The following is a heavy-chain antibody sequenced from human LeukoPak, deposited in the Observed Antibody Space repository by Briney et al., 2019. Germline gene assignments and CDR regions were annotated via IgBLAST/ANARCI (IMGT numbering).Heavy chain of an antibody. CDR1: GYTFTSYY. Sequence: ASVKVSCKASGYTFTSYYMHWVRQAPGQGLEWMGIINPSGGSTSYAQKFQGRVTMTRDTSTSTVYMELSSLRSEDTAVYYCARDAEGVSGYGYYYYGMDVWGQGTTVTVSS. J-gene: IGHJ6*02. CDR3: ARDAEGVSGYGYYYYGMDV. CDR2: INPSGGST. V-gene: IGHV1-46*01. D-gene: IGHD5-12*01.